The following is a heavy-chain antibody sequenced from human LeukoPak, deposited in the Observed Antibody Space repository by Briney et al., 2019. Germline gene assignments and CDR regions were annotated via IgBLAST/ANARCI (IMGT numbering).Heavy chain of an antibody. CDR2: IYYSGST. D-gene: IGHD6-19*01. V-gene: IGHV4-39*02. J-gene: IGHJ4*02. Sequence: PSETLSLTCTVSGGSISSSSSYWGWIRQPPGKGLEWIGSIYYSGSTSYNSSLKSRVTISVDTSKNQFSLNLTSVTAADTAVYYCARDILGYSGWLASWRFWGQGILVTVSS. CDR1: GGSISSSSSY. CDR3: ARDILGYSGWLASWRF.